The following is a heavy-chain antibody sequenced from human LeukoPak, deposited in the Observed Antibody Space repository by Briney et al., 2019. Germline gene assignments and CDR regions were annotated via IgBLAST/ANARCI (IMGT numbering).Heavy chain of an antibody. V-gene: IGHV1-69*13. CDR2: IIPIFGTA. J-gene: IGHJ3*02. CDR3: ARVHYDSSGYYYGLAFDI. D-gene: IGHD3-22*01. CDR1: GGTFSSYA. Sequence: GASVKVSCKASGGTFSSYAISWVRQAPGQGLEWMGGIIPIFGTANYAQKFQGRVTITADESTSTAYMELSSLRSEDTAVYYCARVHYDSSGYYYGLAFDIWGQGTMVTVSS.